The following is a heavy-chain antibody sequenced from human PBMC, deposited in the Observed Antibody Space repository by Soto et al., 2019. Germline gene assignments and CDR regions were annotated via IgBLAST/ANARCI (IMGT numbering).Heavy chain of an antibody. CDR3: AKVVGWNTMVRGVHYGMDV. CDR2: ISGGGGST. Sequence: GGSLRLSCAASGFTFSSYAMSWVRQAPGKGLEWVSAISGGGGSTYYADSVKGRFTISRDNSKNTLFLQMNSLKAEETAVYYCAKVVGWNTMVRGVHYGMDVWGQGTTVTVSS. J-gene: IGHJ6*02. CDR1: GFTFSSYA. D-gene: IGHD3-10*01. V-gene: IGHV3-23*01.